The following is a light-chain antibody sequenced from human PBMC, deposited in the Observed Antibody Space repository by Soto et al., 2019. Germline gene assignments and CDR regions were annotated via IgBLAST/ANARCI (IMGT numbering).Light chain of an antibody. CDR1: SSDVGGYNY. CDR2: DVS. V-gene: IGLV2-14*01. CDR3: SSYTSSSTLYV. Sequence: QSALTQPASVSGSPGQSITISCTGTSSDVGGYNYVSWYQQHPGKAPKVMIYDVSHRPSGVSNRFSGSKSGNTASLTISGLQAEDEADYYCSSYTSSSTLYVFGTGTKLTVL. J-gene: IGLJ1*01.